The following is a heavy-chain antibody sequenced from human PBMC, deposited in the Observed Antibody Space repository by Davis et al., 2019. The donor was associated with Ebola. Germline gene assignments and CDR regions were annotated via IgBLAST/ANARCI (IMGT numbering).Heavy chain of an antibody. CDR3: ARPLTTVVTPIGY. CDR1: GYTFTDYY. CDR2: INPNIGGT. V-gene: IGHV1-2*06. J-gene: IGHJ4*02. D-gene: IGHD4-23*01. Sequence: AASVKVSCKTSGYTFTDYYMHWVRQAPGQGLEWMGRINPNIGGTKYAQQFQGRVTMTWDTSISTAYMELNSLTSDDTAVYYCARPLTTVVTPIGYWGQGTLVTVSS.